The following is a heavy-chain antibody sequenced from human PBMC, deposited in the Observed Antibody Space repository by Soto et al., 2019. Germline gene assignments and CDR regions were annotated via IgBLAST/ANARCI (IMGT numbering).Heavy chain of an antibody. D-gene: IGHD2-2*01. Sequence: PSETLSLTCTVSGGSISSGGYYWSWIRQHPXKGLEWIGYIYYSGSTYYNPSLKSRVTISVDTSKNQFSLKLSPVTAADTAVYYCARDHPNCSSTSCYNYYYYRMDVWGQGTTVTVSS. CDR3: ARDHPNCSSTSCYNYYYYRMDV. J-gene: IGHJ6*02. V-gene: IGHV4-31*03. CDR1: GGSISSGGYY. CDR2: IYYSGST.